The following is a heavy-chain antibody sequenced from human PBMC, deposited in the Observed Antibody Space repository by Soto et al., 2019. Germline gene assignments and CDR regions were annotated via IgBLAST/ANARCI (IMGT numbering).Heavy chain of an antibody. J-gene: IGHJ6*02. D-gene: IGHD6-13*01. CDR3: ATSTIDTSTWKQYFYGMDV. CDR1: EDTFTRYV. Sequence: QVQLVQSGAEVKKPGASVKVSCKASEDTFTRYVIHWVRQAPGQRLEWMGWINAGNGNTKYSQNFQGRVTITRDASASTAYMELSSLRSQDTAVYSCATSTIDTSTWKQYFYGMDVWGQGSTVTVSS. CDR2: INAGNGNT. V-gene: IGHV1-3*01.